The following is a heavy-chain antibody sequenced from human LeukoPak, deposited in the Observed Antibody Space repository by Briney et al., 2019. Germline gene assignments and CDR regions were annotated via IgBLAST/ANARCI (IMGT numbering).Heavy chain of an antibody. D-gene: IGHD4-17*01. V-gene: IGHV3-21*01. J-gene: IGHJ4*02. Sequence: PGGSLRLSCAVTGFTGFTFSKNTMNWVRQAPGKGLEWVSSITSSGNYTYYAASVKGRFTISRDNAKYALFLQMNSLRAEDTAVYYCAHAYGDTDYWGQGTLVTVSS. CDR3: AHAYGDTDY. CDR2: ITSSGNYT. CDR1: GFTGFTFSKNT.